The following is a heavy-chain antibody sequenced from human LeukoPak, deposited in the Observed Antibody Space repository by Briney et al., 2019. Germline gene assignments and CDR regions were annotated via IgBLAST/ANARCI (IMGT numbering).Heavy chain of an antibody. CDR2: IYYSGST. J-gene: IGHJ2*01. CDR3: ARRWSGGYCSGGSCYYFDL. Sequence: SETLSLTCTVSGGSISSYYWSWIRQPPGKGLEWIGYIYYSGSTNYNPSLESRVTISVDTSKNQFSLKLSSVTAADTAVYYCARRWSGGYCSGGSCYYFDLWGRGTLVTVSS. D-gene: IGHD2-15*01. V-gene: IGHV4-59*08. CDR1: GGSISSYY.